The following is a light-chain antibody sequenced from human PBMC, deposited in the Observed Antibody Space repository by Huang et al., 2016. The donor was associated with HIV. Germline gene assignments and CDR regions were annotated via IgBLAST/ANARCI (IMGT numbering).Light chain of an antibody. J-gene: IGKJ2*01. V-gene: IGKV2-30*01. CDR1: QSLVYSDGNTD. CDR2: KVS. Sequence: DVVLTQSPLSLPVTLGQPASISCRSTQSLVYSDGNTDLTWFQPRPGQSTRRLIYKVSNRDSGVPDRFSGSGSGTDFTLKISRVEAEDVGVYSCMQSTHRYTFGQGTKLEIK. CDR3: MQSTHRYT.